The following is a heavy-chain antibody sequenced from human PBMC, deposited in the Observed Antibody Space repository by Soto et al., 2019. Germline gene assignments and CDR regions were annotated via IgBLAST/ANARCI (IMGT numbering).Heavy chain of an antibody. Sequence: PGESLKISCKGSGYSFTSYWIGWVRQMPGKGLEWMGRIDPSDSYTNYSPSFQGHVTISADKSISTAYLQWSSLKASDTAMYYCARQMGPMTTVPAYYYGMDVWGQGTTVTVSS. CDR1: GYSFTSYW. CDR3: ARQMGPMTTVPAYYYGMDV. D-gene: IGHD4-17*01. CDR2: IDPSDSYT. V-gene: IGHV5-10-1*01. J-gene: IGHJ6*02.